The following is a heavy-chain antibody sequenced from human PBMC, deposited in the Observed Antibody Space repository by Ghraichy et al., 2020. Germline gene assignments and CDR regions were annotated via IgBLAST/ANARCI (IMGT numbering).Heavy chain of an antibody. CDR1: RDTFTDYY. CDR2: INVNTGGA. Sequence: ASVKVSCKASRDTFTDYYIHWMRQAPGQGLEYMGYINVNTGGAGSAQKFQGRVTMTRDTSISIFYMELTSLTSDDTAVYYCAGEVGGGSLDYWGQGTQVTVSS. CDR3: AGEVGGGSLDY. V-gene: IGHV1-2*02. J-gene: IGHJ4*02. D-gene: IGHD1-26*01.